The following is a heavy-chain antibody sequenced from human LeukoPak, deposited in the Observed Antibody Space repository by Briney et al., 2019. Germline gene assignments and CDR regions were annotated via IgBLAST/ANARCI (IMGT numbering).Heavy chain of an antibody. Sequence: ASVKVSCKASGYTFTSYYMHWVRQAPGQGLEWVGWINPKSGVTNYAQKFQGRVTMTRDTSISTAYMELSSLTSDDTAVYYCARGVGAPNWFDPWGQGTLVTVSS. CDR2: INPKSGVT. J-gene: IGHJ5*02. CDR1: GYTFTSYY. CDR3: ARGVGAPNWFDP. D-gene: IGHD1-26*01. V-gene: IGHV1-2*02.